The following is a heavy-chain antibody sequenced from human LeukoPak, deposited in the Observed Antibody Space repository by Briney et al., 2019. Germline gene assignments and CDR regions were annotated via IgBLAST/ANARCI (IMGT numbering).Heavy chain of an antibody. CDR3: ARYLDYYYSSGYYGY. CDR2: IDYSGRT. J-gene: IGHJ4*02. CDR1: GASIISSTYY. V-gene: IGHV4-39*01. D-gene: IGHD3-22*01. Sequence: SETLSLTCSVSGASIISSTYYWGWIRQPPGKGLEWIGSIDYSGRTYYNPSLKSRVTMSVDTSKNQFSLKLSSVTAADTAMYYCARYLDYYYSSGYYGYWGQGTLVTVSS.